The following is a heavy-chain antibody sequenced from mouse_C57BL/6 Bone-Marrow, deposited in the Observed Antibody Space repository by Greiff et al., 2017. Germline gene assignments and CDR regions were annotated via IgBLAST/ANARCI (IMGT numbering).Heavy chain of an antibody. V-gene: IGHV10-1*01. J-gene: IGHJ4*01. CDR2: IRSKSNNYAT. CDR1: GFSFNTYA. Sequence: EVQVVESGGGLVQPKGSLKLSCAASGFSFNTYAMNWVRQAPGKGLEWVARIRSKSNNYATYYADSVKDRFTISRDDSESMLYLQMNNLKTENTAMYYCVSPLLDAMDYWGQGTSVTVSS. D-gene: IGHD2-1*01. CDR3: VSPLLDAMDY.